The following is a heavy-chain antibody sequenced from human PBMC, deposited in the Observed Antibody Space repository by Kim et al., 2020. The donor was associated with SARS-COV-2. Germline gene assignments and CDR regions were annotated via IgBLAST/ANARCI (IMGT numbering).Heavy chain of an antibody. CDR1: GGSFSGYY. D-gene: IGHD2-2*02. J-gene: IGHJ4*02. CDR2: INHSGST. Sequence: SETLSLTCAVYGGSFSGYYWSWIRQPPGKGLEWIGEINHSGSTNYNPSLKSRVTISVDTSKNQFSLKLSSVTAADTAVYYCASDICSSTSCYIDYWGQGTLVTVSS. V-gene: IGHV4-34*01. CDR3: ASDICSSTSCYIDY.